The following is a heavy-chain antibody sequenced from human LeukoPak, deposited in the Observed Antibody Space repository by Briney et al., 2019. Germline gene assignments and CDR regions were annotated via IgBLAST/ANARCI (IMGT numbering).Heavy chain of an antibody. V-gene: IGHV3-21*01. CDR1: GFTFSSYS. D-gene: IGHD2-2*01. J-gene: IGHJ5*02. CDR3: ARDLVVPADIALCGFDT. CDR2: ISNSSSYI. Sequence: GGSLRLSCAASGFTFSSYSMNWVRQAPGKGLEWVSSISNSSSYIYYAESVKGRFTISRYNDKTSLYLQMNSMRAEDTAVYYCARDLVVPADIALCGFDTWGQGTLVTVSS.